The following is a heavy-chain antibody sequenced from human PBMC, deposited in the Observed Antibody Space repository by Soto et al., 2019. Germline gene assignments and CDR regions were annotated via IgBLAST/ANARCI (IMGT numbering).Heavy chain of an antibody. Sequence: QVQLVQSGAEVKKPGSSVKVSCKASGGTFSSYTISWVRQAPGQGLEWMGRIIPILGIANYAQKFQGRVTITADKSTSTAYMELSSLRSEDTAVYYCASWSSAAIELAAFDIWGQGTMVTVSS. D-gene: IGHD2-2*01. CDR3: ASWSSAAIELAAFDI. V-gene: IGHV1-69*02. CDR1: GGTFSSYT. J-gene: IGHJ3*02. CDR2: IIPILGIA.